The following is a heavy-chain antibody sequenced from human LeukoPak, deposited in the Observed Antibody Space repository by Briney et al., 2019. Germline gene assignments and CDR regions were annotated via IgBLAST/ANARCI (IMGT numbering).Heavy chain of an antibody. CDR1: GFTFSSYA. D-gene: IGHD4-17*01. CDR2: ISYDGSNK. CDR3: ARAPWVTSLYYFDY. Sequence: GRSLRLSCAASGFTFSSYAMHWVRQAPGKGLEWVAVISYDGSNKYYADSVKGRLTISRDNSKNTLYLQMNSLRAEDTAVYYCARAPWVTSLYYFDYWGQGTLVTVSS. V-gene: IGHV3-30-3*01. J-gene: IGHJ4*02.